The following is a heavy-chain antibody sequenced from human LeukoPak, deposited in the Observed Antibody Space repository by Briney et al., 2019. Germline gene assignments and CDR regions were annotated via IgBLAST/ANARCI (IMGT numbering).Heavy chain of an antibody. CDR2: IARNGGST. CDR3: ARGGVWQQLTVDY. V-gene: IGHV3-64*01. Sequence: GGSLRLSCAASGFNFINSAMHWVRQAPGKGLEYVSGIARNGGSTYYTNSVKGRFTISRDDSKNTLYLQMGSLRPEDMAVYYCARGGVWQQLTVDYWGQGTLVTVSS. CDR1: GFNFINSA. J-gene: IGHJ4*02. D-gene: IGHD6-13*01.